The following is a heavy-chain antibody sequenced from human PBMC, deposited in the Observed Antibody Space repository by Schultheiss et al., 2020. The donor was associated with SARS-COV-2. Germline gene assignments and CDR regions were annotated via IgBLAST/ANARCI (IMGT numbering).Heavy chain of an antibody. D-gene: IGHD2-2*01. J-gene: IGHJ4*02. CDR3: AGVYCSSTSCFDY. CDR1: GGSISSSSYY. CDR2: IYYSGST. Sequence: SETLSLTCTVSGGSISSSSYYWGWIRQPPGKGLEWIGSIYYSGSTYYNPSLKSRVTISVDTSKNQFSLKLSSVTAADTAVYYCAGVYCSSTSCFDYWGQGTLVTVSS. V-gene: IGHV4-39*07.